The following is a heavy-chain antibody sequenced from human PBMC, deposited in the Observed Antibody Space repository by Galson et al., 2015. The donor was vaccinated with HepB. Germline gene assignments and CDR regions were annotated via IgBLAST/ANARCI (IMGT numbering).Heavy chain of an antibody. CDR2: IDPSDSYT. CDR3: ARLEQRLPYYYYGMDV. Sequence: QSGAEVKKPGESLRISCKGSEYSFTSYWITWVRQMPGKGLEWMGSIDPSDSYTNYSPSFQGHVTISADKSISTAYLQWSSLEASDTAMYYCARLEQRLPYYYYGMDVRGQGTTVTVSS. V-gene: IGHV5-10-1*01. J-gene: IGHJ6*02. D-gene: IGHD6-25*01. CDR1: EYSFTSYW.